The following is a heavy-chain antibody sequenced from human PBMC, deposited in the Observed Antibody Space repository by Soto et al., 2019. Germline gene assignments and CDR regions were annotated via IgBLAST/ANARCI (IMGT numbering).Heavy chain of an antibody. Sequence: PVGSLRLSGAASGFTFDDYSIHRLQQAHGNSLQWLPGISWDSAVIDYALSCKCRCTIGRDNARHSLYLHMNNLRPEDTALYFCAKDRGSSSWDPIFDFWGRGTLVTVSS. CDR3: AKDRGSSSWDPIFDF. CDR1: GFTFDDYS. CDR2: ISWDSAVI. J-gene: IGHJ4*02. V-gene: IGHV3-9*01. D-gene: IGHD6-13*01.